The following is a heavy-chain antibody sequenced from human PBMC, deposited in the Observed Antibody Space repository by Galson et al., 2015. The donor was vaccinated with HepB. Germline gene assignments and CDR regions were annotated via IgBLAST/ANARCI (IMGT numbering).Heavy chain of an antibody. D-gene: IGHD3-22*01. J-gene: IGHJ4*02. CDR3: ARDYYDTSGSYHGRYFDY. Sequence: SVKVSCKASGDTFSSYGISWVRQAPGQGLQWMGRITPIFATANYAQKFQGRVTITADKSTSTAYMELRRLRSEDTAVYYCARDYYDTSGSYHGRYFDYWGQGTLVTVSS. CDR2: ITPIFATA. V-gene: IGHV1-69*06. CDR1: GDTFSSYG.